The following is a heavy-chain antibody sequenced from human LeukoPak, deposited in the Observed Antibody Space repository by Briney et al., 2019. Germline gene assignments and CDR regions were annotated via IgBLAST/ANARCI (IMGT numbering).Heavy chain of an antibody. Sequence: PGGSLRLSCAASGFTFSTYVMSWVRQAPGRGLEWVSGISGSGDNTYYADSGKGRFTISRDNSKNTLYLKMKSLRAEDTAVYYCAKGSGYDTDFDYWGQGTLVSVSS. CDR1: GFTFSTYV. D-gene: IGHD5-12*01. CDR2: ISGSGDNT. CDR3: AKGSGYDTDFDY. J-gene: IGHJ4*02. V-gene: IGHV3-23*01.